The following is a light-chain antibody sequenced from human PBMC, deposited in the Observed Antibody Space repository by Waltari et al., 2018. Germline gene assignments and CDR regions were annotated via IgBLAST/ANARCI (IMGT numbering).Light chain of an antibody. CDR1: SGDVGAYKY. J-gene: IGLJ1*01. CDR3: SSYTSSRTVV. V-gene: IGLV2-14*01. CDR2: EVT. Sequence: QSALNQPASVSGSPGQSIAISCTGTSGDVGAYKYVSWYQQYPGKAPQVLIYEVTNRPSGVSSRFSGSKSGNTASLTISGLQPDDEADYYCSSYTSSRTVVFGTGTEVTVL.